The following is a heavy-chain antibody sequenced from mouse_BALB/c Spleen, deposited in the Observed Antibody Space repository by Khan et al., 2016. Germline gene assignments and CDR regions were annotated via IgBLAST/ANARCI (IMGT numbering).Heavy chain of an antibody. J-gene: IGHJ3*01. CDR2: IDPENGNT. CDR1: GFNIKDNF. Sequence: VQLKESGTELVRPGASVKLSCKASGFNIKDNFMNWVRQRPEQGLECIGWIDPENGNTIYAPKFQGKASITADTSSNTAYLQLSSLTSEDTAVSYCARGDYGNYAAYWGQGALVTVSA. V-gene: IGHV14-1*02. CDR3: ARGDYGNYAAY. D-gene: IGHD2-1*01.